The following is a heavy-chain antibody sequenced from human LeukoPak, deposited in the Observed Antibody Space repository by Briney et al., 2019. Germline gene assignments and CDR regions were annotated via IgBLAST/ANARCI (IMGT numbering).Heavy chain of an antibody. CDR2: INPNSGGT. CDR1: GYTFTGYY. V-gene: IGHV1-2*02. CDR3: ARGDSSSWFDY. D-gene: IGHD6-13*01. Sequence: GASVKVSCKASGYTFTGYYMHWVRQAPGQGLEWMGWINPNSGGTNYAQKFQGRVTMTRDKYISTAYMELSRLTSDDTAVYYCARGDSSSWFDYWGQGTLVTVSS. J-gene: IGHJ4*02.